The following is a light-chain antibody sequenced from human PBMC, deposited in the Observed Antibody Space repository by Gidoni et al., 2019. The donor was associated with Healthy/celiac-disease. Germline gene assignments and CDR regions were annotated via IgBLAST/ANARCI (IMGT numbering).Light chain of an antibody. V-gene: IGKV3-15*01. CDR1: QSVSSN. Sequence: DIVMTQSPATLSVSPGERATLSCRDSQSVSSNLAWYQQKPGQAPRLLIYGASTRATGIPARFSGSGSGTEFTLTISSLQSEDFAVYYCQQYNNWPPLTFGGGTKVEIK. CDR3: QQYNNWPPLT. J-gene: IGKJ4*01. CDR2: GAS.